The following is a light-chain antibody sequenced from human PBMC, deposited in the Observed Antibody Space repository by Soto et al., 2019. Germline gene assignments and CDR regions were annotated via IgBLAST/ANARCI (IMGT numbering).Light chain of an antibody. CDR1: QGVSRH. Sequence: EIVMTQSPAPLSLSPGERATLSCRASQGVSRHLAWYQQKPGQAPRLLIYAASTRAAGVPARFSGSGSGTEFTLTIRSLQSEDCTVYYCQQYHQWPLTFGGGTKVEI. CDR3: QQYHQWPLT. J-gene: IGKJ4*01. V-gene: IGKV3D-15*01. CDR2: AAS.